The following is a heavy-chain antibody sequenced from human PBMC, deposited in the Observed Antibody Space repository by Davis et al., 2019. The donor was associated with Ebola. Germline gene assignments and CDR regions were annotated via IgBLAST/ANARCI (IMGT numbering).Heavy chain of an antibody. V-gene: IGHV1-8*01. CDR1: GYTFTNYD. Sequence: ASVKVSCMASGYTFTNYDINWVRQATGQGLEWMGWMNPNSGNTGYAQKFQGRVTMTRNASISTAYMELSSLRSEDTALYYCTRRGRFDPWGQGTLVTVSS. CDR3: TRRGRFDP. J-gene: IGHJ5*02. CDR2: MNPNSGNT.